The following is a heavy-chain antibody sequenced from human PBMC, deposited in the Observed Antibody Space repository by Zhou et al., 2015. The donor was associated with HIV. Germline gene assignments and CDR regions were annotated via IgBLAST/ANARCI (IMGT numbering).Heavy chain of an antibody. V-gene: IGHV1-69*01. CDR2: IIPIFGTA. J-gene: IGHJ5*02. D-gene: IGHD2-15*01. Sequence: QVQLVQSGAEVKKPGSSVKVSCKASGGTFSSYAISWVRQAPGQGLEWMGGIIPIFGTANYAQKFQGRVTITADESTSTAYMELSSLRSEDTAVYYCAREMDCSGGSCYSGSMFVAPMSGKNWFDPWGRGNPWSPSPQ. CDR1: GGTFSSYA. CDR3: AREMDCSGGSCYSGSMFVAPMSGKNWFDP.